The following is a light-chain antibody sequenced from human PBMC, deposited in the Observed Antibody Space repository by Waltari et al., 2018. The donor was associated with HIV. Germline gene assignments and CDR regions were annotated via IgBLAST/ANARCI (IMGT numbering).Light chain of an antibody. J-gene: IGKJ3*01. CDR3: LQTYNAPLT. CDR2: GAH. CDR1: QNINTF. Sequence: DIQMTQSPSSLSASVGDRVTFPCRASQNINTFLNWFQQKPGKAPKLLIYGAHTLQRGVPSRFSGRGSGTDFILTISSLQPEDFATYYCLQTYNAPLTFGPGTKVDV. V-gene: IGKV1-39*01.